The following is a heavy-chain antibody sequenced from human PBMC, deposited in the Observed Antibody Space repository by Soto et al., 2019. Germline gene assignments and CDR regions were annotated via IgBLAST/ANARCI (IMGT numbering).Heavy chain of an antibody. CDR2: IITIFGTA. J-gene: IGHJ3*02. CDR3: ARAAGVTYYYDSSGPWAAAFDI. D-gene: IGHD3-22*01. CDR1: GGTFSSYA. V-gene: IGHV1-69*13. Sequence: SVKVSCKASGGTFSSYAISWVRQAPGHGLEWMGGIITIFGTANYAQKFQGRVTITADESTSTAYMELSSLRSEDTAVYYCARAAGVTYYYDSSGPWAAAFDIWGQGTMVTVSS.